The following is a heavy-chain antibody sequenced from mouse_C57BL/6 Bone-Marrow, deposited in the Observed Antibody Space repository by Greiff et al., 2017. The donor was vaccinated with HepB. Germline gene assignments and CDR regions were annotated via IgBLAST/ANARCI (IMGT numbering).Heavy chain of an antibody. V-gene: IGHV7-3*01. CDR3: ARTYDSYYYAMDY. Sequence: EVKLVESGGGLVQPGGSLSLSCAASGFTFTDYYMSWVRQPPGKALEWLGFIRNKANGYTTEYSASVKGLFTISRDNSQSILYLQRNALRAEDSATYYCARTYDSYYYAMDYWGQGTSVTVSS. CDR2: IRNKANGYTT. J-gene: IGHJ4*01. D-gene: IGHD2-4*01. CDR1: GFTFTDYY.